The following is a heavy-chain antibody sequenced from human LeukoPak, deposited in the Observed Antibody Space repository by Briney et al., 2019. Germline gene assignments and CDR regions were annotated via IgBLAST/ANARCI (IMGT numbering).Heavy chain of an antibody. Sequence: GGSLRLSCTASGFTFSSYWMSWVRQAPGKGLEWVADIKPDGSEGYYVDSVKGRFTISRDNAMNSLYLQMNSLRAEDTAVYSCARDSKLRSGGLFDPWGQGTLVTVSS. V-gene: IGHV3-7*01. CDR1: GFTFSSYW. CDR3: ARDSKLRSGGLFDP. CDR2: IKPDGSEG. J-gene: IGHJ5*02. D-gene: IGHD2-15*01.